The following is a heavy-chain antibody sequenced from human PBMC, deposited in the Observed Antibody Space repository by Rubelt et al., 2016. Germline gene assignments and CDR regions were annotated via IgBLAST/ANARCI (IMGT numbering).Heavy chain of an antibody. D-gene: IGHD3-10*01. CDR2: GGTT. Sequence: GGTTEYAASVKGRFTISRDDSKSIAYLQMNSLKTEDTAVYYCTRDGRSGSYYNSYHYYYHGMDVWGQGTTVTVSS. J-gene: IGHJ6*02. CDR3: TRDGRSGSYYNSYHYYYHGMDV. V-gene: IGHV3-49*02.